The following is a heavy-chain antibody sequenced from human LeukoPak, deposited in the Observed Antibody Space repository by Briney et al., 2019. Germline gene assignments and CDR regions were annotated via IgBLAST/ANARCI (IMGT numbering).Heavy chain of an antibody. V-gene: IGHV3-74*01. CDR3: ARVRSGSSAGNYGMVV. J-gene: IGHJ6*02. D-gene: IGHD1-26*01. CDR1: GFTFSSYW. CDR2: INSDGSST. Sequence: RPGGSLRLSCAASGFTFSSYWMHWVRQAPGKGLVWVSRINSDGSSTSYADSVKGRFTISRDNAKNTLYLQMNSPRAEDTAVYYCARVRSGSSAGNYGMVVWGQGTTVTVSS.